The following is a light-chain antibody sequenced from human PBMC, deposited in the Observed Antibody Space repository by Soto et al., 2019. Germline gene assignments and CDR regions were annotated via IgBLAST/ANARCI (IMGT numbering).Light chain of an antibody. V-gene: IGKV3-15*01. CDR2: GAS. CDR3: QQYNNWPPLT. CDR1: QSVSSS. Sequence: EMLVTQSPPTLSVSPGERATLSCWASQSVSSSIAWYQQKPGQAPRLLIYGASTRATGIPARFSGSGSGTEFTLTISSLQSEDFAVYYCQQYNNWPPLTFGGGTKVDIK. J-gene: IGKJ4*01.